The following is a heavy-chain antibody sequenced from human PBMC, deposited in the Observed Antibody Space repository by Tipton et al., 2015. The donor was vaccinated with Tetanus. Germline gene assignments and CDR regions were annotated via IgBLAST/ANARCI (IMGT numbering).Heavy chain of an antibody. J-gene: IGHJ5*02. CDR3: AKDLGGYCSGGSCYGNWFDP. Sequence: TLSLTCAVSGGSISSSNWWNWVRQPPGKGLEWIGEIYHSGSTNYNPSLKSRVTISVDTSKNQFSLKLSSVTAADTAVYYCAKDLGGYCSGGSCYGNWFDPWGQGTLVTVSS. V-gene: IGHV4-4*02. CDR2: IYHSGST. CDR1: GGSISSSNW. D-gene: IGHD2-15*01.